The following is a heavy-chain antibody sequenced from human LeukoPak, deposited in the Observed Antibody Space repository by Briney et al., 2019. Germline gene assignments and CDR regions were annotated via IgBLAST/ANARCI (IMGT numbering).Heavy chain of an antibody. CDR1: GGSISSSNW. J-gene: IGHJ3*02. Sequence: SETLSLTCAVSGGSISSSNWWSWGRQPPGKGLEGIGEIYHSGSTNYNPSLKSRVTISVDKSKNQFSLKLRSVTAADTAVYYCARDRRIGVVVPAANAFDIWGQGTMVTVSS. D-gene: IGHD2-2*01. CDR2: IYHSGST. V-gene: IGHV4-4*02. CDR3: ARDRRIGVVVPAANAFDI.